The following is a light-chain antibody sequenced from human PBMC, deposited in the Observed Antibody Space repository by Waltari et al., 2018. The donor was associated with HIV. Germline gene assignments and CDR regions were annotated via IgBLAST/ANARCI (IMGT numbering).Light chain of an antibody. Sequence: QSVLTQPPSASGSPGQRVTISCSGSSSHIGNNPTNWYQQLPGTAPTLLVYSDHPRPSGVPDRFSGSKSGTSASLAISGLQSEDEGDYYCASWDNNVAGRVFGGRTRLTVL. CDR3: ASWDNNVAGRV. J-gene: IGLJ2*01. CDR1: SSHIGNNP. V-gene: IGLV1-44*01. CDR2: SDH.